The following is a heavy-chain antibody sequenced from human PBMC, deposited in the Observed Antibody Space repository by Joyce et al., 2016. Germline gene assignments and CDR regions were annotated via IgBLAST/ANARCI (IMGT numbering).Heavy chain of an antibody. CDR2: IYYRGST. CDR3: ARDQVVGAARHHGNWFDP. D-gene: IGHD6-6*01. CDR1: GGSITSSSYY. V-gene: IGHV4-39*07. J-gene: IGHJ5*02. Sequence: QLQLQESGPGLVKPSETLSLTCTVSGGSITSSSYYWGWIRQPPGTGLEWIGSIYYRGSTYYNPSLKSRGTISLDTSNNQFSLKLGSVTAADTAVYYCARDQVVGAARHHGNWFDPWGQGTLVTVSS.